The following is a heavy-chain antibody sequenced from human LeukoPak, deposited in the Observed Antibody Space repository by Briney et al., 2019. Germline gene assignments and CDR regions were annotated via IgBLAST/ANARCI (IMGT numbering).Heavy chain of an antibody. Sequence: SETLSLTCTVSGGSISSSSYYWGWIRQPPGKGLEWIGSIYYSGSTYYNPSLKSRVTISVDTSKNQFSLKLSSVTAADTAVYYCAKGSGSWVYMDVWGKGTTVTVSS. CDR2: IYYSGST. V-gene: IGHV4-39*07. D-gene: IGHD3-10*01. CDR1: GGSISSSSYY. CDR3: AKGSGSWVYMDV. J-gene: IGHJ6*03.